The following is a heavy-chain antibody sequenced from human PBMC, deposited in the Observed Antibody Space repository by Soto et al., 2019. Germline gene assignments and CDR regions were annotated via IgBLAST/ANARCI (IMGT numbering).Heavy chain of an antibody. D-gene: IGHD6-13*01. Sequence: QVQMVESGGGVVQPGRSLRLSCAASGSSFSSDGIHCVRQVPGKGLEWVAVISYDGTYKHYADSVKGRFTFSRDNSKNTVYLQMNSLRAEDTAVYYCAKDRGYYSSIWPFYWGQGTLVTVSS. CDR2: ISYDGTYK. CDR3: AKDRGYYSSIWPFY. J-gene: IGHJ4*02. CDR1: GSSFSSDG. V-gene: IGHV3-30*18.